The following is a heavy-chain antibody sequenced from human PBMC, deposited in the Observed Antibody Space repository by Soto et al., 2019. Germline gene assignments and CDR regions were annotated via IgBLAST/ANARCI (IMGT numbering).Heavy chain of an antibody. CDR2: ISAYNGNT. CDR3: ARGVSYDYVWGSYRDPNYFDY. V-gene: IGHV1-18*04. D-gene: IGHD3-16*02. Sequence: QVQLVQSGAEVKKPGASVKVSCKASGYTFTSYGISWVRQAPGQGLEGMGWISAYNGNTNYAQKLQGRVTMTTDTSTSTAYMELRSLRSVDTAVYYCARGVSYDYVWGSYRDPNYFDYWGQGTLVTVSS. CDR1: GYTFTSYG. J-gene: IGHJ4*02.